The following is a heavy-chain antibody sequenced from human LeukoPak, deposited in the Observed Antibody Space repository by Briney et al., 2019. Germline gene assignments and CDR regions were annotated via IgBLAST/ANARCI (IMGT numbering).Heavy chain of an antibody. CDR3: AKDKYYYGSGRNDAFDI. CDR2: ISGGGSST. CDR1: GFTFSSYA. Sequence: PGGSLRLSCAASGFTFSSYAMTWVRQAPGKGLEWVSTISGGGSSTYYADSVKGRFTISRDNSKKRLHLQMNSLRAEDTAVYYCAKDKYYYGSGRNDAFDIWGQGTMVIVSS. V-gene: IGHV3-23*01. D-gene: IGHD3-10*01. J-gene: IGHJ3*02.